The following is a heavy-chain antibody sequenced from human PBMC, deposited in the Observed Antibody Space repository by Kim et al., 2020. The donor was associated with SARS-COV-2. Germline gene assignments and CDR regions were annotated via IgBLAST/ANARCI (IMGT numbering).Heavy chain of an antibody. CDR2: IYYSGST. V-gene: IGHV4-39*01. J-gene: IGHJ4*02. Sequence: SETLSLTCTVSGGSISSSSYYWGWIRQPPGKGLEWIGSIYYSGSTYYNPSLKSRVTISVDTSKNQFSLKLSSVTAADTAVYYCARLDYDSSGYYFDYWGQRTLVTVSS. CDR1: GGSISSSSYY. D-gene: IGHD3-22*01. CDR3: ARLDYDSSGYYFDY.